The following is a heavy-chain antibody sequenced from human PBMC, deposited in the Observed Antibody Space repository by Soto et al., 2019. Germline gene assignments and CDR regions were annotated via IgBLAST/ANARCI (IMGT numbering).Heavy chain of an antibody. Sequence: SVKVSCKASGGTFSSYAISWVRQAPGQGLEWMGGIIPTFGTANYAQKFQGRVTITADESTSTAYMELSSLRSEDTAVYYCARGYYGSGSYSDYYYGMDVWGQGTTVTVS. CDR2: IIPTFGTA. J-gene: IGHJ6*02. V-gene: IGHV1-69*13. CDR1: GGTFSSYA. D-gene: IGHD3-10*01. CDR3: ARGYYGSGSYSDYYYGMDV.